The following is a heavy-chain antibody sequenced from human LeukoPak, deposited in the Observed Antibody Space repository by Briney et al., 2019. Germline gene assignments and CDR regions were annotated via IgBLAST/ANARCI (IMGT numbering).Heavy chain of an antibody. Sequence: GGSLRLSCAASGFAFSVYAMSWLRQPPGKRLELVSTINANSGTTSYAASVRGRFTISRDNSKNTLYLQLNTLRADDTATYYCAKPISGGLAVAADWFHPWGQGTLVVVSS. CDR2: INANSGTT. CDR3: AKPISGGLAVAADWFHP. V-gene: IGHV3-23*01. J-gene: IGHJ5*01. D-gene: IGHD6-19*01. CDR1: GFAFSVYA.